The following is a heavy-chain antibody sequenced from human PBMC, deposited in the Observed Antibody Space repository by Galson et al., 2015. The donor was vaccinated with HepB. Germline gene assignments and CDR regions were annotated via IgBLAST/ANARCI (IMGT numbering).Heavy chain of an antibody. D-gene: IGHD5-18*01. CDR3: ARDSYGTPYYYYGMDV. Sequence: SLRLSCAASGFTFSDYYMSWIRQAPGKGLEWVSYISSSGSTIYYADSVKGRFTISRDNAKNSPYLQMNSLRAEDTAVYYCARDSYGTPYYYYGMDVWGQGTTVTVSS. V-gene: IGHV3-11*01. CDR1: GFTFSDYY. CDR2: ISSSGSTI. J-gene: IGHJ6*02.